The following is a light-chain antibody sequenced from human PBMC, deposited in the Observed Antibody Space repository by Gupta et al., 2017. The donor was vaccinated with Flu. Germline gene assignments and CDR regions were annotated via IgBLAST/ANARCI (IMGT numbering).Light chain of an antibody. CDR2: EVN. Sequence: QSALTQPASMSGSPGQSITISCSGSRSDIGAYIFVSWYQQHPDRAPKLLIYEVNKRPSGVSHRFSGSKSGDTASLTISGLQADDEADYYCSSYSSSPTPLVFGTGTKVTVL. J-gene: IGLJ1*01. V-gene: IGLV2-14*01. CDR1: RSDIGAYIF. CDR3: SSYSSSPTPLV.